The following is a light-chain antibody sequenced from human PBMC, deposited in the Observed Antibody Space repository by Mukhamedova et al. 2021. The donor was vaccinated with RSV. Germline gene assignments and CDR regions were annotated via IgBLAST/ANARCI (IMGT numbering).Light chain of an antibody. CDR3: QADYSYPSLT. Sequence: GDRVTITCRASQGISSYLAWYQQKPGKAPKVLIYAASTLQRGVPSRFSGSGSGRDGRGKRRWRKSEDLGTDDCQADYSYPSLTFG. V-gene: IGKV1-8*01. CDR1: QGISSY. J-gene: IGKJ4*01. CDR2: AAS.